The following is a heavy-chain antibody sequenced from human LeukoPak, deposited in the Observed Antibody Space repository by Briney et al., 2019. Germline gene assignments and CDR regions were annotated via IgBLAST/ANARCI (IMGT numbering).Heavy chain of an antibody. CDR2: MYYSGTT. Sequence: SETLSLTCTVSGGSISSYYWSWIRQPPGKGLEWIGYMYYSGTTNHNPSLKSRVTISVDTSKNQFSLKLSSVTAADTAVYYCARAPRYCSSTNCYYYYGMDVWGQGTTVTVSS. CDR1: GGSISSYY. D-gene: IGHD2-2*01. V-gene: IGHV4-59*01. CDR3: ARAPRYCSSTNCYYYYGMDV. J-gene: IGHJ6*02.